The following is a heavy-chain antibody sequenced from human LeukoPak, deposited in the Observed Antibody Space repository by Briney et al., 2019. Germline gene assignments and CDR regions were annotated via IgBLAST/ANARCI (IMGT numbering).Heavy chain of an antibody. Sequence: GGPLRLSCAASGFTFNNYGMHWVRQAPGKGLEWVAVISKDGSNKYYEDSVKGRFTISRDNSKNTLYLQMNSLSGEDTAVYYCARDTTVTPDYWGQGTLVTVSS. J-gene: IGHJ4*02. D-gene: IGHD4-17*01. CDR1: GFTFNNYG. V-gene: IGHV3-30*03. CDR2: ISKDGSNK. CDR3: ARDTTVTPDY.